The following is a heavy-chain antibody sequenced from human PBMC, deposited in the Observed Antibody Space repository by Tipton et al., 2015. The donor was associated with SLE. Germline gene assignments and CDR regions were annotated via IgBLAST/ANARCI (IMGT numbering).Heavy chain of an antibody. V-gene: IGHV3-7*01. J-gene: IGHJ5*02. CDR2: IKGDGSET. D-gene: IGHD6-13*01. CDR3: ARPKTEQQLPMGCHWFVP. CDR1: IFSLNDFW. Sequence: SLRLSCVASIFSLNDFWMTWGRQAPGKGLEWVATIKGDGSETFYVDSVKSRFTISRDKSTNALYLQMNSLRGEDSAVYYCARPKTEQQLPMGCHWFVPWGQGTLVTVSS.